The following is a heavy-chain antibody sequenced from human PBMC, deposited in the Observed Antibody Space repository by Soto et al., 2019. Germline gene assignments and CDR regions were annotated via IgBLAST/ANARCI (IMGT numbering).Heavy chain of an antibody. V-gene: IGHV3-23*05. J-gene: IGHJ3*01. CDR1: GFKFSNYA. D-gene: IGHD3-10*01. CDR2: ITSSGNGT. Sequence: EVQLLASGGGLVQPGGSLRLSCAASGFKFSNYAMSWVRQAPGKGPEWVSFITSSGNGTYYADSVKGRFTISRDNSKNTLYVQMNNLRAEDTAIYYCAKRFFGSGSPPGAFDVWGPGTMVTVSS. CDR3: AKRFFGSGSPPGAFDV.